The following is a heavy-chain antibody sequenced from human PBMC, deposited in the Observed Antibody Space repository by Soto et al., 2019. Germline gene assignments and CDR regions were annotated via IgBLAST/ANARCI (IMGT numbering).Heavy chain of an antibody. CDR1: GGTFSSYA. CDR2: IIPTFGTA. J-gene: IGHJ3*02. V-gene: IGHV1-69*06. Sequence: SVKVSCKASGGTFSSYAISWVRQAPGQGLEWMGGIIPTFGTANYAQKFQGRVTITADKSTSTAYMELSSLRSEDTAVYYCARASHIVVVTAICAFDIWGQGTMVTVS. CDR3: ARASHIVVVTAICAFDI. D-gene: IGHD2-21*02.